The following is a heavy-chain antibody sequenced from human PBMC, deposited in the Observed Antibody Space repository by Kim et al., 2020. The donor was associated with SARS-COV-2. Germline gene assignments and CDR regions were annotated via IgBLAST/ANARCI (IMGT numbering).Heavy chain of an antibody. CDR3: ARADRFDP. Sequence: KGNTKDSHRLQCRVTITRDTSASTAYMELSSLRSEDTAVYYCARADRFDPWGQGTLVTVSS. V-gene: IGHV1-3*01. CDR2: KGNT. J-gene: IGHJ5*02.